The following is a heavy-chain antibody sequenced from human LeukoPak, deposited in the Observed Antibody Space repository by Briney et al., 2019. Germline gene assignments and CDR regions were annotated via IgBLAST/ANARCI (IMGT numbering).Heavy chain of an antibody. J-gene: IGHJ4*02. CDR1: GGSISSGDYY. CDR3: AREGHDYVWGSYRERYYFDY. D-gene: IGHD3-16*01. Sequence: SQTLSLTCTVSGGSISSGDYYWSWIRQPPGKGLEWIGYIYYSGSTYYNPSLKSRVTISVDTSKNQFSLKLSSVTAADTAVYYCAREGHDYVWGSYRERYYFDYWGQGTLVTVSS. CDR2: IYYSGST. V-gene: IGHV4-30-4*01.